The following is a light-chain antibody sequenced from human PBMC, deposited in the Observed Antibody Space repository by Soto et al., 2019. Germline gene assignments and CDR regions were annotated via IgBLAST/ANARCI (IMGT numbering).Light chain of an antibody. CDR1: SSDIGTYDF. CDR3: SSFAGSRIPYV. J-gene: IGLJ1*01. CDR2: EVT. V-gene: IGLV2-8*01. Sequence: QSALTQPPSASGSPGQSVTISCSGTSSDIGTYDFVSWYQQHPGKAPKVIIYEVTKRPSGVPDRFSGSKSGNTASLIVSGLQPEDEAEYYCSSFAGSRIPYVFGTGTKLTVL.